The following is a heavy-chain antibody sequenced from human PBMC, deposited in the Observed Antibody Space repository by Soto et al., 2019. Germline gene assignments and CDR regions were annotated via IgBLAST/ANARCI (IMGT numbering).Heavy chain of an antibody. D-gene: IGHD6-19*01. CDR3: ARDTKPGYSSG. V-gene: IGHV1-69*13. Sequence: SVKVSRKGSGGTFNSYAYSLVPQASGQGLEWMGGIIPIFGTANYAQKFQGRVTITSDESTSTAYMELSSLSSEDTVVYYCARDTKPGYSSGWGQGTQVTVSS. CDR1: GGTFNSYA. CDR2: IIPIFGTA. J-gene: IGHJ4*02.